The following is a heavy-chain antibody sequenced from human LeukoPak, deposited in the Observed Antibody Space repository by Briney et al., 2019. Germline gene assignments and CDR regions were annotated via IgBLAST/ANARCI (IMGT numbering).Heavy chain of an antibody. CDR3: ARSLTTWGTFDY. Sequence: SETLSLTCTVSGGSISNYYWSWIRQPPGKGLEWIGFILYTGSTNYNPSLKSRVTISLETSKNQFSLELNSVTAADTAKYYCARSLTTWGTFDYWGQGPLVTVSS. V-gene: IGHV4-59*01. J-gene: IGHJ4*02. CDR2: ILYTGST. D-gene: IGHD7-27*01. CDR1: GGSISNYY.